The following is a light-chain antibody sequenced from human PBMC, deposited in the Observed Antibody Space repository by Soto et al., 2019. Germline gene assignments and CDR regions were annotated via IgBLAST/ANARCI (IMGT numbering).Light chain of an antibody. V-gene: IGKV3-15*01. CDR2: GAS. CDR1: QSVGTD. Sequence: EIVMTQSPATLSVSPGERASLSCRASQSVGTDLAWYQQRPGQAPRLLIYGASIRATNIPARFSGFGSGTDFTLIISSLLSEDFAVYYCQQYNSWPPLTFGGGTKVGIK. J-gene: IGKJ4*01. CDR3: QQYNSWPPLT.